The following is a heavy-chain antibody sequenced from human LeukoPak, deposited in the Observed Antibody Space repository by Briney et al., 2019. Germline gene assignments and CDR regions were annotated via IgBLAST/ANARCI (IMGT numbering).Heavy chain of an antibody. CDR1: GFSFNNYA. D-gene: IGHD6-19*01. V-gene: IGHV3-30*04. J-gene: IGHJ4*02. CDR3: ARARLAVTGDYFDY. CDR2: ISFDGSNK. Sequence: GGSLRLSCIASGFSFNNYAMHWVRQAPGKGLEWVAVISFDGSNKFYADSAKGRFIISRDNSKNTLYLQMNSLRPEDTAVYYCARARLAVTGDYFDYWGPGTLVTVSS.